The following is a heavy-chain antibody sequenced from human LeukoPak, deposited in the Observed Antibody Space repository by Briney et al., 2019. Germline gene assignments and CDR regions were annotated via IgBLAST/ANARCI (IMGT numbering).Heavy chain of an antibody. CDR1: GGSFSGYY. Sequence: PSETLSLTCAVYGGSFSGYYWSWLRQPPGKGLEWIGEINHSGSTNYNPSLKSRVTISVDTSKNQFSLKLSSVTAADTAVYYCARGGYYDFWSGYSGYMDVWGKGTTVTVSS. J-gene: IGHJ6*03. V-gene: IGHV4-34*01. CDR3: ARGGYYDFWSGYSGYMDV. D-gene: IGHD3-3*01. CDR2: INHSGST.